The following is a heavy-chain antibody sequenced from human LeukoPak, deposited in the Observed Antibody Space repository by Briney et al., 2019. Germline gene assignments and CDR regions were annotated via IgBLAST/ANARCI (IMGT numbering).Heavy chain of an antibody. J-gene: IGHJ4*02. V-gene: IGHV4-38-2*02. CDR3: ARGLRWYYFDY. Sequence: PSETLSLTCTVSGYSISSGYYWGWSRQPPGRGLEWIGSIYYSGSTYYNPSLKSRVTISVDTSKNQFSLKLSSVTAADTAVYYCARGLRWYYFDYWGQGTLVTVSS. CDR1: GYSISSGYY. D-gene: IGHD2-15*01. CDR2: IYYSGST.